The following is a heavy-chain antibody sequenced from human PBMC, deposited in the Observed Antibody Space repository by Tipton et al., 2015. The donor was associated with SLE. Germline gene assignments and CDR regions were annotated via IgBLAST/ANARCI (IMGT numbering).Heavy chain of an antibody. D-gene: IGHD5-18*01. CDR3: ASRGVDTAMAYFFVY. CDR2: INHSGST. J-gene: IGHJ4*02. Sequence: TLSLTCAVYGGSFSGYYWSWIRQPPGKGLEWVGEINHSGSTNYNPSLKGRVTISVDTTKNQFSLKLSSVTAAATAVYYCASRGVDTAMAYFFVYWGEGTLVAASA. CDR1: GGSFSGYY. V-gene: IGHV4-34*01.